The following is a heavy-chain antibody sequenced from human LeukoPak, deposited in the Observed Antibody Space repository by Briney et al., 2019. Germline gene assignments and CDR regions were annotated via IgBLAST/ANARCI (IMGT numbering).Heavy chain of an antibody. J-gene: IGHJ4*02. V-gene: IGHV3-7*03. Sequence: PGGSLRLSCAASGFTFSNYWMSWVRQSPGRGLEWVANIDRDGSAEYYVDSVGGRFTVSRDNAKNSLYLQIDSLRAEDTAVYYCARVALGYYLDYWGQGTLVTVSS. CDR3: ARVALGYYLDY. CDR2: IDRDGSAE. D-gene: IGHD3-22*01. CDR1: GFTFSNYW.